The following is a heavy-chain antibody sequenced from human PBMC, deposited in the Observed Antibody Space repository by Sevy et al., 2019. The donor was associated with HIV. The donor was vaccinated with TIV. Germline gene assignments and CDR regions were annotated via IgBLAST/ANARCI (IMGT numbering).Heavy chain of an antibody. D-gene: IGHD3-3*01. J-gene: IGHJ6*02. Sequence: GGSLRLSCAASGFTFSSYWMSWVRQAPGKGLEWVANIKQDGSEKYYVDSVKGRFTISRDNAKNSLYLQTNSLRAEDTAVYYCARVGRSGSPYAGYYYYYGMDVWGQGTTVTVSS. CDR1: GFTFSSYW. CDR2: IKQDGSEK. V-gene: IGHV3-7*03. CDR3: ARVGRSGSPYAGYYYYYGMDV.